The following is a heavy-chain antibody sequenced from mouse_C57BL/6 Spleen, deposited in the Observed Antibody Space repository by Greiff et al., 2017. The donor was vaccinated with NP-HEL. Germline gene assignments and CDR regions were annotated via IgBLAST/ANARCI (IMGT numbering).Heavy chain of an antibody. J-gene: IGHJ2*01. Sequence: EVHLVESGGGLVKPGGSLKLSCAASGFTFSDYGMHWVRQAPEKGLEWVAYISSGSSTIYYADTVKGRFTISRDNAKNTLFLQMTSLRSEDTAMYYCARREGYYFDYWGQGTTLTVSS. CDR3: ARREGYYFDY. CDR2: ISSGSSTI. V-gene: IGHV5-17*01. CDR1: GFTFSDYG.